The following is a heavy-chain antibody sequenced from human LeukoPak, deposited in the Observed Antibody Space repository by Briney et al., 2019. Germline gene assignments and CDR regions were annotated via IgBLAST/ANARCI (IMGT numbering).Heavy chain of an antibody. CDR3: VRRGGSDGWGAFDI. CDR2: IRQSGDIT. Sequence: GGSLRLSCSASEFTFSNYVMNWVRQAPGKGLEWVSSIRQSGDITYYADSVKGRFTISRDNSKNTLSLQMNSLRREDPAIYYCVRRGGSDGWGAFDISGQGTVVTVSS. J-gene: IGHJ3*02. CDR1: EFTFSNYV. D-gene: IGHD5-24*01. V-gene: IGHV3-23*01.